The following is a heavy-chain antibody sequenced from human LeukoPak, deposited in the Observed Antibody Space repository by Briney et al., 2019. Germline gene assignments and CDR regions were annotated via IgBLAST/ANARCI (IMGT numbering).Heavy chain of an antibody. CDR2: IYPGDSDT. D-gene: IGHD3-10*02. J-gene: IGHJ3*02. CDR3: ARLDCSGSLGGGFYI. CDR1: GYFFTSYW. Sequence: GESLKISCKGSGYFFTSYWIGWVRQTPGKGLEWMGIIYPGDSDTRYSPSFQGQVTMSADKCISAAYLQWSSLKASDTANDYRARLDCSGSLGGGFYIWGQGAMVNVSS. V-gene: IGHV5-51*01.